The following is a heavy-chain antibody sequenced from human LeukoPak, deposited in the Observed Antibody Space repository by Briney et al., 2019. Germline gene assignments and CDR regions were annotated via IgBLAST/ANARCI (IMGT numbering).Heavy chain of an antibody. D-gene: IGHD3-16*01. J-gene: IGHJ6*02. Sequence: ASVKVSCKASGYTFTSYGISWGRQTPGQGLEWMGWISAYNGNTNYAQKLQGRVTMTTDTSTSTAYMELRSLRSDDTAVYYCASTVGITFGGRYGMDAWGQGTTVTVSS. V-gene: IGHV1-18*01. CDR2: ISAYNGNT. CDR1: GYTFTSYG. CDR3: ASTVGITFGGRYGMDA.